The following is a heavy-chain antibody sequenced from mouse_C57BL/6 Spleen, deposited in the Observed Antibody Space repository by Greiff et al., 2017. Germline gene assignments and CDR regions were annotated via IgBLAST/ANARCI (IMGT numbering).Heavy chain of an antibody. CDR2: ISSGGSYT. D-gene: IGHD2-3*01. V-gene: IGHV5-6*01. CDR3: ARHEGYGGYYFDY. Sequence: EVKLMESGGDLVKPGGSLKLSCAASGFTFSSYGMSWVRQTPDKSLAWVATISSGGSYTYYPDSVKGRFTISRDNAKNTLYLQMSSLKSEDTAMYYCARHEGYGGYYFDYWGQGTTLTVSS. J-gene: IGHJ2*01. CDR1: GFTFSSYG.